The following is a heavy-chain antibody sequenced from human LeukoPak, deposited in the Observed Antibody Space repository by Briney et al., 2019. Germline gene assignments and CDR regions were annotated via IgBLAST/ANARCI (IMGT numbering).Heavy chain of an antibody. CDR2: IYPGDSDT. CDR1: GSRFTSYW. J-gene: IGHJ4*02. CDR3: ARLIDYYDSSGYYLDY. Sequence: GESLKISCKGPGSRFTSYWIGWVRQLPGKGLEWMGIIYPGDSDTRYSPSFQGQVTISADKSISTAYPQWSSLKASDTAMYYCARLIDYYDSSGYYLDYWGQGTLVTVSS. D-gene: IGHD3-22*01. V-gene: IGHV5-51*01.